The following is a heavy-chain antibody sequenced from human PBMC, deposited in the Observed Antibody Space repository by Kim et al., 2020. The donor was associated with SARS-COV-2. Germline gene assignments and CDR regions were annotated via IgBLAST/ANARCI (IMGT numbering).Heavy chain of an antibody. V-gene: IGHV3-53*01. CDR3: ARAFCHDDGCYSFFDY. CDR1: GFIVSSYY. Sequence: GGSLRLSCTASGFIVSSYYMSWVRQAPGKGLEWVSVLYRDGTTYYAASAKGRFTISRDDSTNTPHLQLNGLRAEDAAVYYCARAFCHDDGCYSFFDY. D-gene: IGHD2-15*01. J-gene: IGHJ4*01. CDR2: LYRDGTT.